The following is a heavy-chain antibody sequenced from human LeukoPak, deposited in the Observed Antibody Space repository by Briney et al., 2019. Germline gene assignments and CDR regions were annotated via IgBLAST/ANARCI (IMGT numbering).Heavy chain of an antibody. CDR3: ATIKRGSIFGYFDF. J-gene: IGHJ4*02. CDR2: VLDSERT. CDR1: GGSISTHY. V-gene: IGHV4-59*11. D-gene: IGHD5-18*01. Sequence: PSETLSLTCIVSGGSISTHYWSWIRQPPGKGLEWIGYVLDSERTKDNPSLKSRATLSADTSKNQFSLRLTSVTAADSAVYYCATIKRGSIFGYFDFWGQGVLVTVSS.